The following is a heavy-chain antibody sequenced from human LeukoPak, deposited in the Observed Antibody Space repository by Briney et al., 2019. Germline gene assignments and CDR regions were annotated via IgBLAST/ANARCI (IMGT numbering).Heavy chain of an antibody. V-gene: IGHV3-30*02. J-gene: IGHJ3*02. D-gene: IGHD4-17*01. CDR3: AKGYGDLVAFDI. Sequence: GGSLRLSCAASGFTFRSYGMDWVRQAPGKGLEWVAFIRYDGNNKDYADSVKGRFTIPRDNSKNTLYLQMNSLRAEDTAVYYCAKGYGDLVAFDIWGQGTMVTVSS. CDR2: IRYDGNNK. CDR1: GFTFRSYG.